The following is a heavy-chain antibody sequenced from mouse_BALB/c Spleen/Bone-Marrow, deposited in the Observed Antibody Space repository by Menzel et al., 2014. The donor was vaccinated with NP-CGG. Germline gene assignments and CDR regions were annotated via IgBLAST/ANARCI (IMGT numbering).Heavy chain of an antibody. CDR3: ARRGLLEDAMDY. V-gene: IGHV1S56*01. CDR1: GYTSTSYY. J-gene: IGHJ4*01. Sequence: QVQLQQSGPELVKPGASVKISCKASGYTSTSYYIHWVKQRPGQGLEWIGWIYPGNVNTKYNEKFKGKATLTADKSSSTAYMQLSSLTSEDSAVYFCARRGLLEDAMDYWGQGTSVTVSS. CDR2: IYPGNVNT. D-gene: IGHD2-13*01.